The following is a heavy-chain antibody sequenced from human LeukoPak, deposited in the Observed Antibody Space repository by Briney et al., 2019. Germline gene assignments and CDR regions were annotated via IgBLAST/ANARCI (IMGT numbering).Heavy chain of an antibody. CDR2: IIPIFGTA. Sequence: SVKVSCKASGGTFSSYAISWVRQAPGQGLEWMGGIIPIFGTANYAQKFQGRVTITTDESTSTAYMELSSLRSEDTAVYYCARGGGWNYVSDYWGQGTLVTVSS. D-gene: IGHD1-7*01. CDR1: GGTFSSYA. CDR3: ARGGGWNYVSDY. V-gene: IGHV1-69*05. J-gene: IGHJ4*02.